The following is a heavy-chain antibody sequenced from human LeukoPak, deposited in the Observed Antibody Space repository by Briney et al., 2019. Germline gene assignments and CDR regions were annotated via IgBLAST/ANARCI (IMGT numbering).Heavy chain of an antibody. CDR1: GFTFSSYA. CDR2: ISYDGSNK. D-gene: IGHD2-15*01. Sequence: RGSLRLSCAASGFTFSSYAMHWVRQAPGKGLEWVAVISYDGSNKYYADSVKGRFTISRDNSKNTVYLQMNSLRAEDTAVYYCARDPGQVVAANYYFDYWGQGTLVTVSS. CDR3: ARDPGQVVAANYYFDY. V-gene: IGHV3-30-3*01. J-gene: IGHJ4*02.